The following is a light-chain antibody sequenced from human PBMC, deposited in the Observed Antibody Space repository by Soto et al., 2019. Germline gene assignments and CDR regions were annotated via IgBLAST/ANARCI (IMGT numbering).Light chain of an antibody. J-gene: IGLJ1*01. CDR3: FSYSTSSSLYV. Sequence: QSVLTQPASVSGSPGQSIAISCTGTRSDVGAYNYVSWYQQHPGKAPKLMIYHVNTRPSGISNRFSGSQSGDTASLTISGLQAEDEAEYSCFSYSTSSSLYVFGSGTKVTVL. CDR1: RSDVGAYNY. CDR2: HVN. V-gene: IGLV2-14*03.